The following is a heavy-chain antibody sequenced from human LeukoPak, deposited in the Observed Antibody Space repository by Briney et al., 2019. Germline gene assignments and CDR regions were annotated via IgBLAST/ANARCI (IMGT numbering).Heavy chain of an antibody. CDR3: EKYGALPTAVLSH. CDR1: GFTVSSNY. V-gene: IGHV3-30*18. CDR2: ISYDGSNK. Sequence: GGSLRLSCAASGFTVSSNYMSWVRQAPGKGLEWVAVISYDGSNKYYADSVKGRFTISRDNSKNTLYLQMNSLTTADTALYYFEKYGALPTAVLSHWGEGPLVPVSS. D-gene: IGHD2/OR15-2a*01. J-gene: IGHJ4*02.